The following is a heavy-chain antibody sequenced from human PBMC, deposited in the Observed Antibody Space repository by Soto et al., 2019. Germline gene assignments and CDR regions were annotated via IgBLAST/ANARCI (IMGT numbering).Heavy chain of an antibody. Sequence: QITLKESGPTLVKPTQTLTLTCTFSGFSLSTSRVGVGWIRQPPGKALAWPAVIYWDDAKTYRPSLKSRLTITRDTSLNPVALTMTNMDPVDTATYYCAHAYGGRSLYWGQGNVVSVSS. D-gene: IGHD1-26*01. CDR3: AHAYGGRSLY. CDR2: IYWDDAK. CDR1: GFSLSTSRVG. V-gene: IGHV2-5*02. J-gene: IGHJ4*02.